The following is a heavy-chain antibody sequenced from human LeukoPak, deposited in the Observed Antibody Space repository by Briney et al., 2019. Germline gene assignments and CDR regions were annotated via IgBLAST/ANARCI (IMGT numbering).Heavy chain of an antibody. Sequence: GASVKVSCKASGGTFSSYAISWVRQAPGQGLEWMGRIIPILGIANYAQKFQGRVTITADKSTSTAYMELSSLRSEDTAVYYCARAGGSYHYFDYWGQGTLVTVSS. V-gene: IGHV1-69*04. D-gene: IGHD1-26*01. J-gene: IGHJ4*02. CDR1: GGTFSSYA. CDR3: ARAGGSYHYFDY. CDR2: IIPILGIA.